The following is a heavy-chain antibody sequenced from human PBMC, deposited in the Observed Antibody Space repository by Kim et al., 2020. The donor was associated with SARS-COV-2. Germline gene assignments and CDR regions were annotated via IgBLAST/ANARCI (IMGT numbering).Heavy chain of an antibody. CDR3: ASLVPRVDY. Sequence: TKYTQKFQGRVTITRDTSAGTAYLELSSLRSEDTAVYYCASLVPRVDYWGQRTLVTVSS. D-gene: IGHD2-2*01. V-gene: IGHV1-3*01. CDR2: T. J-gene: IGHJ4*02.